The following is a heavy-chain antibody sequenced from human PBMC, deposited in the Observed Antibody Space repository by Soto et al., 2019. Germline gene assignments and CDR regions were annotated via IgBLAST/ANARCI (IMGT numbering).Heavy chain of an antibody. J-gene: IGHJ4*02. CDR2: ISGSGGST. CDR3: AKARAQYYYATSGHTDS. D-gene: IGHD3-22*01. V-gene: IGHV3-23*01. CDR1: GFTFSSNS. Sequence: PGGSLRLSCAASGFTFSSNSMSWVRQAPGKGLEWVSAISGSGGSTYYADSVKGRFTISRDNSKNTLYLQMNSLRAEDTAVYYCAKARAQYYYATSGHTDSWGQGTLLTVSS.